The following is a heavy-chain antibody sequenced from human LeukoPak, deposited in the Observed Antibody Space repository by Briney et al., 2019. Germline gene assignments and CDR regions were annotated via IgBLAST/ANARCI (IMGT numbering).Heavy chain of an antibody. D-gene: IGHD6-19*01. CDR2: IIPIFGTA. CDR1: GYTFTSYA. CDR3: ARRLAVAGFDY. Sequence: GASVKVSCKASGYTFTSYAISWVRQAPGQGLEWMGRIIPIFGTANYAQKFQGRVTITTDESTSTAYMELSSLRSEDTAVYYCARRLAVAGFDYCGQGTLVTVSS. J-gene: IGHJ4*02. V-gene: IGHV1-69*05.